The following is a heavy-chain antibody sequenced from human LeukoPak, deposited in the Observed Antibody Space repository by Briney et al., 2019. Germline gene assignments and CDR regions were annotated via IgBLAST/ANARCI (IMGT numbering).Heavy chain of an antibody. J-gene: IGHJ4*02. D-gene: IGHD6-19*01. CDR3: ARVAGTDPFDY. Sequence: SETLSLTCAVSGGSLSGYYWTWIRQPPGKGLEWIGEINHSGSTNYNPSLKSRVTISVDTSRKQFFLRLSSVTAADTAMYYCARVAGTDPFDYWGQGTLVTVSS. CDR1: GGSLSGYY. V-gene: IGHV4-34*01. CDR2: INHSGST.